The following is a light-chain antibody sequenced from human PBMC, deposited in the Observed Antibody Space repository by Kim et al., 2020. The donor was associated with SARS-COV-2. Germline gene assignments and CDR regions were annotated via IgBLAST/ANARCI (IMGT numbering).Light chain of an antibody. CDR3: QSADSSGTYVV. Sequence: PGQTARISCSGDALPKKYAYWYQQKPGQAPVLVIYKDSERPSGIPERFSGSSSGTTVTLTISGVQAEDEADYYCQSADSSGTYVVFGGGTKLTVL. V-gene: IGLV3-25*03. CDR1: ALPKKY. J-gene: IGLJ2*01. CDR2: KDS.